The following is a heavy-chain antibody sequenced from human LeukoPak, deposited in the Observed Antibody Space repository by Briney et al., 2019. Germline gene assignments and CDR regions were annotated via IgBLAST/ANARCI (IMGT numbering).Heavy chain of an antibody. V-gene: IGHV1-2*02. D-gene: IGHD3-3*01. CDR1: GYTFTGYY. Sequence: ASVNVSCKASGYTFTGYYMHWVRQAPGQGLEWMGWINPNSCGTNYAQKFQGRVTMTRDTSISTDYMELSRLRSDDTAVYYCAREWHRRFWSGSPQFDPWGQGTLVTVSS. CDR2: INPNSCGT. CDR3: AREWHRRFWSGSPQFDP. J-gene: IGHJ5*02.